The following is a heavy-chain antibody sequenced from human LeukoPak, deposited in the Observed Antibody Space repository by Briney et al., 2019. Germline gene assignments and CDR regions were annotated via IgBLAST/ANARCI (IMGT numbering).Heavy chain of an antibody. CDR1: GFTFSSYS. V-gene: IGHV3-48*04. CDR3: AKDRFRTVAGSFDY. Sequence: GGSLRLSCAASGFTFSSYSMNWVRQAPGKGLEWVSYISSSSSTIYYADSVKGRFTISRDNAKSSLYLQMNSLRAEDTAVYYCAKDRFRTVAGSFDYWGQGTLVTVSS. D-gene: IGHD6-19*01. J-gene: IGHJ4*02. CDR2: ISSSSSTI.